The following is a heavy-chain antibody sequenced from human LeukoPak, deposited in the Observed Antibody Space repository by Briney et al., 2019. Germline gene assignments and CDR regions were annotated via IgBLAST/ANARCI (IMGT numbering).Heavy chain of an antibody. Sequence: GGSLRFSCVVSGFTLSSYAMSWVRQAPGKGLEWVSGISGSGDNTYYADSVKGRFTISRDNSKNTLYVQMNSLGTEDTAAYYCAKGSYYDSSGSFYFDYWGQGTLVTVSS. J-gene: IGHJ4*02. V-gene: IGHV3-23*01. CDR1: GFTLSSYA. CDR3: AKGSYYDSSGSFYFDY. D-gene: IGHD3-22*01. CDR2: ISGSGDNT.